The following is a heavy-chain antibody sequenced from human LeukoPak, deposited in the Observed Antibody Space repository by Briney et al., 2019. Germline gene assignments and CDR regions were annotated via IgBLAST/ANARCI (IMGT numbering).Heavy chain of an antibody. CDR2: ISSSSSYI. CDR3: ARDYYGSGSYYTEQEDYYYYGMDV. J-gene: IGHJ6*02. D-gene: IGHD3-10*01. Sequence: GGSLRLSCAASGFTFSSYSMNWVRQAPGKGLEWVSSISSSSSYIYYADSVKGRFTISRDNAKDSLYLQMNSLRAEDTAVYYCARDYYGSGSYYTEQEDYYYYGMDVWGQGTTVTVSS. V-gene: IGHV3-21*01. CDR1: GFTFSSYS.